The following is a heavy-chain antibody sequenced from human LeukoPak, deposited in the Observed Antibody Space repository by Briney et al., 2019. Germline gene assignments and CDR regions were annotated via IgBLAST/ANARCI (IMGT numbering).Heavy chain of an antibody. Sequence: SETLSLTCTVSGGSISSYYWSWIRQPPGKGLEWIGYIYTSGSTNYNASLKSRVTISVDTSKNQFSLKLSSVTAADTAVYYCARARLWFGYMDVWGKGTTVTVSS. CDR3: ARARLWFGYMDV. V-gene: IGHV4-4*09. D-gene: IGHD3-10*01. J-gene: IGHJ6*03. CDR2: IYTSGST. CDR1: GGSISSYY.